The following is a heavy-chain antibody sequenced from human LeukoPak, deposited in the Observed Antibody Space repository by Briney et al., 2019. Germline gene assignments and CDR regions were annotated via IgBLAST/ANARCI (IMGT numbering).Heavy chain of an antibody. V-gene: IGHV3-23*01. Sequence: SGGSLRLSCAASGFTFSTYIMNWVRQTPGKGLEWVSAISGSGGSTYYADSVKGWFTISRDNSKNTLYLQMNSLRAEDTAVYYCAKDRFNSGRFRAFDIWGQGTMVTVSS. CDR2: ISGSGGST. D-gene: IGHD3-10*01. J-gene: IGHJ3*02. CDR1: GFTFSTYI. CDR3: AKDRFNSGRFRAFDI.